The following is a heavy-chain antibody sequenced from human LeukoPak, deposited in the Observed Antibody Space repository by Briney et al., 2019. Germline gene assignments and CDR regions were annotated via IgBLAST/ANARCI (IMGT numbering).Heavy chain of an antibody. Sequence: GGSLRLSCAASGFTVSNNYMNWVRQAPGKGLEWVSVIYSGGSISYADSVKGRFTISRDNSRNTVSLQMNTLRAEDTAVYYCARGNSYDSSGYPEYFQNWGQGTLVTVSS. J-gene: IGHJ1*01. CDR1: GFTVSNNY. V-gene: IGHV3-66*01. CDR2: IYSGGSI. D-gene: IGHD3-22*01. CDR3: ARGNSYDSSGYPEYFQN.